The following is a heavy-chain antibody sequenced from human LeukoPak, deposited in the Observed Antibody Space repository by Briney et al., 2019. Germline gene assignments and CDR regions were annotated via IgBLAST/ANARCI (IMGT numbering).Heavy chain of an antibody. J-gene: IGHJ5*02. CDR3: AKPVGPYYYGSGPGGFDP. V-gene: IGHV4-59*01. CDR2: IYYSGST. Sequence: SETLSLTCTVSGGSISSYYWSWIRQPPGKGLEWIGYIYYSGSTNYNPSLKSRVTISVDTSKNQFSLKLSSVTAADTAVYYCAKPVGPYYYGSGPGGFDPWGQGTLVTVSS. D-gene: IGHD3-10*01. CDR1: GGSISSYY.